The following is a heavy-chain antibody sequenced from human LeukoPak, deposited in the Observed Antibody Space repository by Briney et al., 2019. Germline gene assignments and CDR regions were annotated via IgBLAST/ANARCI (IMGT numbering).Heavy chain of an antibody. Sequence: PSETLSLTCTVSGDSISNHYWSWIRQPAGKGLEWIGRIYASGSTNYNPSLKSRVTMSVELAKNHFSLALNAVTAADTAVYYCARVGGWFDALDIWGQGTMVTVSS. CDR1: GDSISNHY. CDR3: ARVGGWFDALDI. D-gene: IGHD6-19*01. CDR2: IYASGST. V-gene: IGHV4-4*07. J-gene: IGHJ3*02.